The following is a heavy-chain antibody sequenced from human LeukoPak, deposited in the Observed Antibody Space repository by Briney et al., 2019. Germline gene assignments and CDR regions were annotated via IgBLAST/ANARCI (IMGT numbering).Heavy chain of an antibody. V-gene: IGHV3-73*01. CDR3: TSRGGELPPFDY. D-gene: IGHD1-26*01. CDR2: IRSKANSYAT. Sequence: PGGSLRLSCAASGFTFSGSAMHWVRQASGKGLEWVGRIRSKANSYATAYAASVRGTFSISRDDSKNTAYLQMNSLKTEDTAVYYCTSRGGELPPFDYWGQGTLVTVSS. J-gene: IGHJ4*02. CDR1: GFTFSGSA.